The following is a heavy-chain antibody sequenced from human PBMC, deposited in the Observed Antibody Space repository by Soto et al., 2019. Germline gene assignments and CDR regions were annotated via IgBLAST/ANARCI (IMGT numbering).Heavy chain of an antibody. V-gene: IGHV1-69*01. Sequence: QVQLVQSGAEVKEPGSSVKVSCKASGDLFNNHAFNWVRQASGQGLEWMGRISPLFSTTNYAQKFQGSVTIGADELTTVVYLEVNNLESDDSAIYYCAASSAIAAAGYFKFWGQGTLVTVSP. CDR3: AASSAIAAAGYFKF. CDR1: GDLFNNHA. CDR2: ISPLFSTT. J-gene: IGHJ4*02. D-gene: IGHD6-13*01.